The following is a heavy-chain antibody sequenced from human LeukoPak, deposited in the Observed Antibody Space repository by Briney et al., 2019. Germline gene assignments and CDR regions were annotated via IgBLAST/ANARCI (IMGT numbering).Heavy chain of an antibody. CDR1: GFTFSSYG. D-gene: IGHD3-10*01. CDR3: AKDEEPFGESPHDAFDI. V-gene: IGHV3-30*18. CDR2: ISYDGSNK. J-gene: IGHJ3*02. Sequence: GGSLRLSCAASGFTFSSYGMHWVRQAPGKGLEWVAVISYDGSNKYYADSVKGRFTISRDKSKNTLYLQMNSLRAEDTAVYYCAKDEEPFGESPHDAFDIWGQGTMVTVSS.